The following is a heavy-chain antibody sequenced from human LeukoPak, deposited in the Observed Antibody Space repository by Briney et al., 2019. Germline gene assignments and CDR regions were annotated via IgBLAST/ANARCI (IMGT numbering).Heavy chain of an antibody. V-gene: IGHV4-61*01. CDR3: ARGYDSSGYYYFYYYGMDV. CDR1: GGSFSSGSYY. CDR2: IYYSGST. Sequence: SETLSLTCTVSGGSFSSGSYYWSWIRQPPGKGLEWIGYIYYSGSTNYNPSLKSRVTISVDTSKNQFSLKLSSVTAADTAVYYCARGYDSSGYYYFYYYGMDVWGQGTTVTVSS. J-gene: IGHJ6*02. D-gene: IGHD3-22*01.